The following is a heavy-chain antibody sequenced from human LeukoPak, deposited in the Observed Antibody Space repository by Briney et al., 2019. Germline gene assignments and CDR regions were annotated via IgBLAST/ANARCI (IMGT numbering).Heavy chain of an antibody. D-gene: IGHD6-19*01. CDR2: ISGSGGST. CDR1: GFTFSSYA. Sequence: GGSLRLSCAASGFTFSSYAMSWVRQAPGKGLEWVSAISGSGGSTYYADPVKGRFTISRDNSKNTLYLQMNSLRAEDTAVYYCAKALLAVAGSMDFDYWGQGTLVTVSS. V-gene: IGHV3-23*01. J-gene: IGHJ4*02. CDR3: AKALLAVAGSMDFDY.